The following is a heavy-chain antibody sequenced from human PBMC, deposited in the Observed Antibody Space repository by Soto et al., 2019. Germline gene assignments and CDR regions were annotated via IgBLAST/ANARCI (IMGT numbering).Heavy chain of an antibody. CDR3: ARPSGGSWSSFDY. Sequence: QVQLVESGGGVVQPGRSLRLSCAESRFTFSSYGMHWVRQAPGKGLEWVAVIWYDGSNKYYADSVKGRFTISRDNSKNTLYLQMNSLRAEDTAVYYCARPSGGSWSSFDYWGQGTLVTVSS. J-gene: IGHJ4*02. D-gene: IGHD1-26*01. CDR2: IWYDGSNK. CDR1: RFTFSSYG. V-gene: IGHV3-33*01.